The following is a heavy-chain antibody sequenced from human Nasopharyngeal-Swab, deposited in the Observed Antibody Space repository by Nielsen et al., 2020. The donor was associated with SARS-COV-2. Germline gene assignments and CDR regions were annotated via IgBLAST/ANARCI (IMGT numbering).Heavy chain of an antibody. CDR2: INPNSGGT. J-gene: IGHJ6*03. V-gene: IGHV1-2*04. Sequence: ASVKVSCKASGYTFTGYYMHWVRQAPGQGLEWMGWINPNSGGTNYAQKFQGWVTMTRDTSISTAYMELSRPRSDDTAVYYCARGFIQLLHPYYYYYMDVWGKGTTVTVSS. CDR3: ARGFIQLLHPYYYYYMDV. CDR1: GYTFTGYY. D-gene: IGHD2-2*01.